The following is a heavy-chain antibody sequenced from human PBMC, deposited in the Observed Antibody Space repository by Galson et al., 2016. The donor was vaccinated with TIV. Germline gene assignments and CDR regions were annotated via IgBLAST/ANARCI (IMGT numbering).Heavy chain of an antibody. CDR2: ISYDGRIE. CDR3: ARDAVIGTPDYFDY. Sequence: SLRLSCAASGFTFSNYAMYWVRQAPGKGLEWVAVISYDGRIEDYADSVKGRFTISRDDSRNTLYLQMNSLRTEDTAIYYCARDAVIGTPDYFDYWGQGTLVTVSS. J-gene: IGHJ4*02. D-gene: IGHD2-21*01. CDR1: GFTFSNYA. V-gene: IGHV3-30*04.